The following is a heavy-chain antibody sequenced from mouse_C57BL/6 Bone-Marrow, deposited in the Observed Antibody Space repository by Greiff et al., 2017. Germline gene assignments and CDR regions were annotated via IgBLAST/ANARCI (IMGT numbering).Heavy chain of an antibody. CDR3: ARRDDGDSSGFPGFAY. Sequence: QVQLQQPGAELVRPGSSVKLSCKASGYTFTSYWMHWVKQRPIQGLEWIGNIDPSDSETHYNQKFKDKATLTVDKSSSTAYMQLSSLTSEDSAVYYCARRDDGDSSGFPGFAYWGQGTLVTVSA. V-gene: IGHV1-52*01. CDR2: IDPSDSET. J-gene: IGHJ3*01. CDR1: GYTFTSYW. D-gene: IGHD3-2*02.